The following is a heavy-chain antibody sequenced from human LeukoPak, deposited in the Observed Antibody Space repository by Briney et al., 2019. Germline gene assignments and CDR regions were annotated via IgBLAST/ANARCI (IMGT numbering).Heavy chain of an antibody. Sequence: SGGSLRLSCAASGFTFSSYWMHWVRQAPGKGLVWVSRINSDGSSTSYADSVKGRFTISRDNAKNTLYLQMNSLRAEDTAVYYCAKDKYSGSYLDYYYYYMDVWGKGTTVTVSS. CDR3: AKDKYSGSYLDYYYYYMDV. CDR2: INSDGSST. D-gene: IGHD1-26*01. V-gene: IGHV3-74*01. J-gene: IGHJ6*03. CDR1: GFTFSSYW.